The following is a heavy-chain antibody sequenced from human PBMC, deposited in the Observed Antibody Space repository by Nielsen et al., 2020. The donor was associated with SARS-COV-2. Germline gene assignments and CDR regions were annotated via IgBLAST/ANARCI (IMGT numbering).Heavy chain of an antibody. D-gene: IGHD3-22*01. CDR1: GYTFTSYA. V-gene: IGHV1-3*01. J-gene: IGHJ4*02. CDR2: INAGNGNT. Sequence: ASVKVSCKASGYTFTSYAMHWVRQAPGQRLEWMGWINAGNGNTKYSQKFQGRVTITRDTSASTAYMELSNLRSEDTAVYYCASKHYDSSGYYYFDYWGQGTLVTVSS. CDR3: ASKHYDSSGYYYFDY.